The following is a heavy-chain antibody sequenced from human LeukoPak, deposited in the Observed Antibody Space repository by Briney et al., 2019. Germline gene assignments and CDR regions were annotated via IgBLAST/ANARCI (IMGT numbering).Heavy chain of an antibody. CDR2: IYYSGST. CDR1: GGSVNSGSYY. V-gene: IGHV4-61*01. Sequence: PSETLSLTCTVSGGSVNSGSYYWSWIRQPPGKGLEWIGYIYYSGSTNYNPSLKSRVTISVDTSKNQFSLKLSSVTAADTAVYYCARLRGYSYGYLDYWGQGTLVTVSS. D-gene: IGHD5-18*01. CDR3: ARLRGYSYGYLDY. J-gene: IGHJ4*02.